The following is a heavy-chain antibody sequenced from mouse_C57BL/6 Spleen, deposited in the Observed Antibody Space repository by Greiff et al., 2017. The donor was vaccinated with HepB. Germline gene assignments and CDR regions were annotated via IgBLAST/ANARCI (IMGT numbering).Heavy chain of an antibody. CDR1: GYTFTSYW. Sequence: QVQLKQPGAELVRPGSSVKLSCKASGYTFTSYWMDWVKQRPGQGLEWIGNIYPSDSETHYNQKFKDKATLTVDKSSSTAYMQLSSLTSEDSAVYYCARKGSYDYAMDYWGQGTSVTVSS. CDR3: ARKGSYDYAMDY. D-gene: IGHD2-3*01. J-gene: IGHJ4*01. V-gene: IGHV1-61*01. CDR2: IYPSDSET.